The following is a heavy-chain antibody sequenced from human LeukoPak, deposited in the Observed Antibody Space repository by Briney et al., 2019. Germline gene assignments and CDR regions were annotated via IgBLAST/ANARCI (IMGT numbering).Heavy chain of an antibody. CDR3: ARGVGWVKSYYYGMDV. D-gene: IGHD3-16*01. J-gene: IGHJ6*02. CDR2: IIPILGIA. CDR1: GGTFSSYA. V-gene: IGHV1-69*10. Sequence: SVKVSCKASGGTFSSYAISWVRQAPGQGLEWMGGIIPILGIANYAQKFQGRDTITADESTSTAYMELSSLRSEDTAVYYCARGVGWVKSYYYGMDVWGQGTTVTVSS.